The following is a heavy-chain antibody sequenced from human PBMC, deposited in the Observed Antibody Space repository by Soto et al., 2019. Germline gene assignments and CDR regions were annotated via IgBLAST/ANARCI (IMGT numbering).Heavy chain of an antibody. CDR3: ARGGGFFDY. CDR1: GFTFSSYV. Sequence: EVQLVESGGGLVQPGGSLRLSCAASGFTFSSYVINWVRQAPGKGLEWVSYISISSSTRYYADSVRGRFTISRDNAKNSLYLQMNSLRDEDTAVYYWARGGGFFDYWGQGTLVTVSS. D-gene: IGHD3-10*01. V-gene: IGHV3-48*02. CDR2: ISISSSTR. J-gene: IGHJ4*02.